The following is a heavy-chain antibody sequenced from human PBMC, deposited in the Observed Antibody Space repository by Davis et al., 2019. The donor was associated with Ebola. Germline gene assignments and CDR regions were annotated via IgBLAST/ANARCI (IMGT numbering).Heavy chain of an antibody. V-gene: IGHV4-39*01. CDR3: ARRRLSFEAIDY. CDR1: GGSISSSSYY. J-gene: IGHJ4*02. CDR2: IYYRGST. D-gene: IGHD1-26*01. Sequence: SETLSLTCTVSGGSISSSSYYWGWIRQPPGKGLEYIGNIYYRGSTYYNPSLKSRIAISLDTSRNQFSLKLSSVTAADTAVYYCARRRLSFEAIDYWGQGTLVTVSS.